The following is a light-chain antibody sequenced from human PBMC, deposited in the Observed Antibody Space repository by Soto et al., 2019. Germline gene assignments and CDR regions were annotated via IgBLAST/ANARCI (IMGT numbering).Light chain of an antibody. V-gene: IGLV2-14*01. CDR2: DVT. CDR3: SSYTSSTTPYV. J-gene: IGLJ1*01. CDR1: SSDVGGYNY. Sequence: QSVLTQPASVSGSPGQSITISRTGTSSDVGGYNYVSWYQQHPVKAPKLMIYDVTNRPSGVSDRFSGSKSGNTASLTISGLQAEDEADYYCSSYTSSTTPYVFGTGTKVTAL.